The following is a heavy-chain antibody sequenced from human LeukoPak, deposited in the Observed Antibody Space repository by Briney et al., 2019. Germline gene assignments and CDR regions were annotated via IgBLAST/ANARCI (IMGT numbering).Heavy chain of an antibody. Sequence: GGSLRLSCAASGFTFSSYAMSWVRQAPGKGLEWVSAISGSGGSKYYADSVKGRFTISRDNSKNTLYLQMNSLRAEDTAVYYCARDGASGSYLDDAFDIWGQGTMVTVSS. J-gene: IGHJ3*02. D-gene: IGHD1-26*01. CDR2: ISGSGGSK. CDR3: ARDGASGSYLDDAFDI. V-gene: IGHV3-23*01. CDR1: GFTFSSYA.